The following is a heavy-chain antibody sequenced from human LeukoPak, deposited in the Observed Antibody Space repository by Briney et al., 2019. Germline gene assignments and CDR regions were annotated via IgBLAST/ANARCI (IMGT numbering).Heavy chain of an antibody. CDR3: ARDPITIFGVIDY. Sequence: GGSLRLSCAASGFTFSDYYMSWIRQAPGRGLEWVSYISSSGSTIYYADSVKGRFTISRDNAKNSLYLQMNSLRADDTAVYYCARDPITIFGVIDYWGQGTLVTVSS. CDR2: ISSSGSTI. CDR1: GFTFSDYY. D-gene: IGHD3-3*01. J-gene: IGHJ4*02. V-gene: IGHV3-11*01.